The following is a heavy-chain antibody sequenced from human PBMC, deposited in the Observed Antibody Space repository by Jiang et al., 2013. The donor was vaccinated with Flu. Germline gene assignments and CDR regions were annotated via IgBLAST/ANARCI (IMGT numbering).Heavy chain of an antibody. D-gene: IGHD3-22*01. V-gene: IGHV4-39*01. Sequence: LLKPSETLSLTCTVSGGSISSSSYYWGWIRQPPGKGLEWIGSIYYSGSTYYNPSLKSRVTISVDTSKNQFSLKLSSVTAADTAVYYCARRPLDYYDSSGYSDYRGQGTLVTVSS. CDR3: ARRPLDYYDSSGYSDY. CDR2: IYYSGST. CDR1: GGSISSSSYY. J-gene: IGHJ4*02.